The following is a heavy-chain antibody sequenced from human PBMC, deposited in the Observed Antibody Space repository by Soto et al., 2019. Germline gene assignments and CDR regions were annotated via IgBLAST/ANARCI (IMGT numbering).Heavy chain of an antibody. J-gene: IGHJ4*02. D-gene: IGHD3-22*01. CDR2: ISYDGSNK. CDR1: GFTLSSYA. CDR3: ARDRVMIVVVPGPGYFDY. Sequence: QVQLVESGGGVVQPGRSLRLSCAASGFTLSSYAMHWVRQAPGKGLEWVAVISYDGSNKYYADSVKGRFTISRDNSKNTLYLQMNSLRAEDTAVYYCARDRVMIVVVPGPGYFDYWGQGTLVTVSS. V-gene: IGHV3-30-3*01.